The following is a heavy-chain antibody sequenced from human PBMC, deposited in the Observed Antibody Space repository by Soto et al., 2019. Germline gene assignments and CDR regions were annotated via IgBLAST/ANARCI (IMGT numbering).Heavy chain of an antibody. Sequence: SETLSLTCAVYGGSFSGYYWSWIRQPPGKGLEWIGEINHSGSTNYNPSLKSRVTISVDTSKNQFSLKLSSVTAADTAVYYCARGRGYSYGLDYWGQGTLVTVSS. CDR1: GGSFSGYY. CDR3: ARGRGYSYGLDY. J-gene: IGHJ4*02. D-gene: IGHD5-18*01. V-gene: IGHV4-34*01. CDR2: INHSGST.